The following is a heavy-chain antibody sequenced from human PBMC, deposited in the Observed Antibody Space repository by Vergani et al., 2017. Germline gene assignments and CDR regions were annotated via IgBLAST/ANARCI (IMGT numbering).Heavy chain of an antibody. Sequence: QVQLQESGPGLVKPSETLSLTCTVSGGPISSYYWSWIRQPPGKGLEWFGYLYYSGSTNDNPSLKSRVTISVDTAKTQFSLKLSSVTAADTAVYYCAGKDSSSWYGGGNWFDPWGQGTLVTVSS. CDR1: GGPISSYY. J-gene: IGHJ5*02. D-gene: IGHD6-13*01. CDR2: LYYSGST. CDR3: AGKDSSSWYGGGNWFDP. V-gene: IGHV4-59*01.